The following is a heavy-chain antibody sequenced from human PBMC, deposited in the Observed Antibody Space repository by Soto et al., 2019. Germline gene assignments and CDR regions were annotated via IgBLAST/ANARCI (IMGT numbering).Heavy chain of an antibody. D-gene: IGHD3-16*01. CDR2: VHYNGRT. Sequence: LSLTCIVSGGSMTSYYWTWIRQSPGKGLEWIGYVHYNGRTSYNPSLESRLTISLDTSQNQFSLKLTSATAADTAVYYCARSISGFGAKNWFDPWGQGTLVTVSS. V-gene: IGHV4-59*01. CDR3: ARSISGFGAKNWFDP. CDR1: GGSMTSYY. J-gene: IGHJ5*02.